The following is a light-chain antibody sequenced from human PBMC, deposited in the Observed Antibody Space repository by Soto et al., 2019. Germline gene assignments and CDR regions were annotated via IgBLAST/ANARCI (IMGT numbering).Light chain of an antibody. CDR3: QKYNSAPHT. V-gene: IGKV1-27*01. CDR2: AAS. J-gene: IGKJ2*01. Sequence: EIQMTQSPSSLSASVGDRVTLSCRASQGISSNLAWYQQKPGKVPRLLIYAASTLQTGVPSRFSGSGSGTEFTLTISSLQPEDFATYYCQKYNSAPHTFGQGTKLEIK. CDR1: QGISSN.